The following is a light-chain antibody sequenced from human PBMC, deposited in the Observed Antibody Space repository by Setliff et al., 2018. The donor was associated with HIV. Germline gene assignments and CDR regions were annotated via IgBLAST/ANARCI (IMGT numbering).Light chain of an antibody. Sequence: QSALTQPRSVSGSPGQSVTIPCTGTSSDVGSYNFVTWYQQHPGKVPKLIIYDVTRRPSGVPDRFSGSRSGNTASLTISGLQAEDEADYNCSSFAGRLHVFGTGTQLTVL. CDR1: SSDVGSYNF. J-gene: IGLJ1*01. CDR2: DVT. CDR3: SSFAGRLHV. V-gene: IGLV2-11*01.